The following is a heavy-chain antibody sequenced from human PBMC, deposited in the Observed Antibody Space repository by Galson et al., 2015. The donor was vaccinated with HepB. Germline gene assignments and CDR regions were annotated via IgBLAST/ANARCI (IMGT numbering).Heavy chain of an antibody. CDR3: AKDIWASSYHYVLDV. CDR2: ISWNIGSI. D-gene: IGHD3-10*01. CDR1: GFTFDDYA. V-gene: IGHV3-9*01. J-gene: IGHJ6*02. Sequence: SLRLSCAASGFTFDDYAMHWVRQAPGRGLEWVSGISWNIGSIGYADSVKGRFTISRDNAKHSLYLQMNSLRAEDTALYYCAKDIWASSYHYVLDVWGQGTTVSVSS.